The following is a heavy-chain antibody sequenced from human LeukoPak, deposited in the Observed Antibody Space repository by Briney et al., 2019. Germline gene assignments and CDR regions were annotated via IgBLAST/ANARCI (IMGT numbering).Heavy chain of an antibody. V-gene: IGHV4-39*07. CDR3: ARSEWLTVYWFDP. CDR2: IYYSGST. J-gene: IGHJ5*02. CDR1: GGSISSSSYY. Sequence: SETLSLTCTVSGGSISSSSYYWGWIRQPPEKGLEWIGNIYYSGSTYYNPSLESRVTMSLDTSKNQFSLKLSSVTAADTAVYYCARSEWLTVYWFDPCGQGTLVTVSS. D-gene: IGHD6-19*01.